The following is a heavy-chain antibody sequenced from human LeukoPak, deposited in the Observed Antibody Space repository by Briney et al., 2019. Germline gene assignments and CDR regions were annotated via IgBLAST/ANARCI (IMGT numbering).Heavy chain of an antibody. CDR1: GFTFSSYS. D-gene: IGHD4-17*01. CDR2: ISSSSSYI. CDR3: ARVYGDHGDYYFDY. V-gene: IGHV3-21*01. Sequence: PGGSLRLSCAASGFTFSSYSMNWVRQASGKGLEWVSSISSSSSYIYYADSVKGRFTISRDNAKNSLYLQMNSLRAEDTAVYYCARVYGDHGDYYFDYWGQGTLVTVSS. J-gene: IGHJ4*02.